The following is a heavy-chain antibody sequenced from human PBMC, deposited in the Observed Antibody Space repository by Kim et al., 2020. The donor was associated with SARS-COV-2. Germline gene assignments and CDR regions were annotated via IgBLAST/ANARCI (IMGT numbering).Heavy chain of an antibody. CDR2: IYYSGST. CDR1: GGSISSSSYY. D-gene: IGHD3-10*01. CDR3: ARVGAKEWFGELSYYYYGMDV. V-gene: IGHV4-39*01. Sequence: SETLSLTCTVSGGSISSSSYYWGWIRQPPGKGLEWIGSIYYSGSTYYNPSLKSRVTISVDTSKNQFSLKLSSVTAADTAVYYYARVGAKEWFGELSYYYYGMDVWGHGTTVTVSS. J-gene: IGHJ6*02.